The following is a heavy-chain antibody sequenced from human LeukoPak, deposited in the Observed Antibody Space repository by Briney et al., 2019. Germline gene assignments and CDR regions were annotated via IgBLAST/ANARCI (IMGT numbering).Heavy chain of an antibody. CDR1: VYTFTSYG. CDR2: ISAYNGNT. V-gene: IGHV1-18*01. J-gene: IGHJ4*02. Sequence: ASVNVSFKASVYTFTSYGISWVRQAPGQGLEWMGWISAYNGNTNYAQKLQGRVTMTTDTSTSTAYMELRSLRSDDTAVYYCARGEVATPFDYWGQGTLVTVSS. CDR3: ARGEVATPFDY. D-gene: IGHD5-12*01.